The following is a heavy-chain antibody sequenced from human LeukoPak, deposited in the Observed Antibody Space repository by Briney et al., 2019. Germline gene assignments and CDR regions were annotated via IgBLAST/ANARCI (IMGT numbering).Heavy chain of an antibody. CDR3: ARATYSSGWYADHNWFDP. Sequence: SQTLSLTCTVSGGSISSGGYYWSWIRQHPGKGLEWIGYIYYSGSTYYNPSLKSRVTISVDTSKNQFSLKLSSVTAADTAVYYCARATYSSGWYADHNWFDPWGQGTLVTVSS. CDR1: GGSISSGGYY. V-gene: IGHV4-31*03. J-gene: IGHJ5*02. D-gene: IGHD6-19*01. CDR2: IYYSGST.